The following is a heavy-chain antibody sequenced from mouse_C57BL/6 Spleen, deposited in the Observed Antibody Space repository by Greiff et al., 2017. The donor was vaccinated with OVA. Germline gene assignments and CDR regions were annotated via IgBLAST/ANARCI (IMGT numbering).Heavy chain of an antibody. CDR1: GYTFTDYY. CDR2: IYPGSGNT. CDR3: ARYVYSHYFDY. J-gene: IGHJ2*01. D-gene: IGHD2-1*01. Sequence: QVQLQQSGAELVRPGASVKLSCKASGYTFTDYYINWVKQRPGQGLEWIARIYPGSGNTYYNEKFKGKATLTADKSSSTAYMQLSSLTSEDSAVYFCARYVYSHYFDYWGPGTTLTVSS. V-gene: IGHV1-76*01.